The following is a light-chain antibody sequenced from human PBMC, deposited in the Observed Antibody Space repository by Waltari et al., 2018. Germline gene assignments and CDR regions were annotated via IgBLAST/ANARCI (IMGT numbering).Light chain of an antibody. Sequence: EIVLTQSPATLSLSPGERATISCRASQSVNNYLAWYQHKPGQTPRLLIYGVSNRATGIPARFSGSGSGTDFTLTISSLEPEDFAVYYCQQRSNWPPSITFGQGTRLEIK. CDR3: QQRSNWPPSIT. V-gene: IGKV3-11*01. CDR2: GVS. J-gene: IGKJ5*01. CDR1: QSVNNY.